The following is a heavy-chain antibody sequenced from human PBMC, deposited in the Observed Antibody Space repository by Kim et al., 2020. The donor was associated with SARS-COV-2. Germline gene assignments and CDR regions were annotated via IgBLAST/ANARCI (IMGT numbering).Heavy chain of an antibody. CDR3: ARDQGSSWTQHFDY. Sequence: NPSLKSRVTMSVDTSKTQFSLKLSSVTAADTAVYYCARDQGSSWTQHFDYWGQGTLVTVSS. V-gene: IGHV4-4*07. J-gene: IGHJ4*02. D-gene: IGHD6-13*01.